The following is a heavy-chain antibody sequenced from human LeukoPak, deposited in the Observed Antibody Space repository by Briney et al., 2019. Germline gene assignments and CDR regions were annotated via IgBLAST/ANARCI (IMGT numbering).Heavy chain of an antibody. CDR1: GGSVSGSY. CDR3: ARHPFATPFDF. Sequence: SETLSLTCTVSGGSVSGSYWRWIRLPPGKGLEWIGYVYHTGNTNSNPSLRSRATISLDTSKNDVTLNLRSVTAADTAIYYCARHPFATPFDFWGRGTLVTVSS. J-gene: IGHJ4*02. V-gene: IGHV4-59*08. CDR2: VYHTGNT.